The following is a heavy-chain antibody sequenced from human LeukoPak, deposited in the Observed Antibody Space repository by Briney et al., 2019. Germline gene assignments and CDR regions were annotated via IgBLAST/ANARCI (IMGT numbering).Heavy chain of an antibody. CDR1: GGSFSGYY. CDR3: ASLAVAGTSAFDI. J-gene: IGHJ3*02. Sequence: SEALSLTCAVYGGSFSGYYWSWIRQPPGKGLEWIGYIYYSGSTNYNPSLKSRVTILVDTSKNQFSLKLSSVTAADTAVYYCASLAVAGTSAFDIWGQGTMVTVSS. V-gene: IGHV4-59*01. CDR2: IYYSGST. D-gene: IGHD6-19*01.